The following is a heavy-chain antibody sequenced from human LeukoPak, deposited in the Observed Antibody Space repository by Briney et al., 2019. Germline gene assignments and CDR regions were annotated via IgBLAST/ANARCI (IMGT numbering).Heavy chain of an antibody. CDR1: GYTFTSYA. V-gene: IGHV7-4-1*02. D-gene: IGHD3-9*01. CDR3: ARDLKRVSYLPKYYDILTGSGVAFDI. CDR2: INTNTGNP. J-gene: IGHJ3*02. Sequence: GASVKASCKASGYTFTSYAMNWVRQAPGQGLEWMGWINTNTGNPTYAQGFTGRFVFSLDTSVSTAYLQISSLKAEDTAVYYCARDLKRVSYLPKYYDILTGSGVAFDIWGQGTMVTVSS.